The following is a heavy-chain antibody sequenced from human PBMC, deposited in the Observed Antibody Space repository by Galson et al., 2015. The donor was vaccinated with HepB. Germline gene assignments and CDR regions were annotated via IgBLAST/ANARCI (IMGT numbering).Heavy chain of an antibody. D-gene: IGHD6-13*01. CDR1: GFTFSSYA. J-gene: IGHJ4*02. Sequence: SLRLSCAASGFTFSSYAMSWVRQAPGKGLEWVSTISGSGGSTYYADSVKGRFTISRDNSKNTLYLQMNSLRAEDTAVYYCAKDTKYSSSSGRIDYWGQGTLVTVSS. V-gene: IGHV3-23*01. CDR3: AKDTKYSSSSGRIDY. CDR2: ISGSGGST.